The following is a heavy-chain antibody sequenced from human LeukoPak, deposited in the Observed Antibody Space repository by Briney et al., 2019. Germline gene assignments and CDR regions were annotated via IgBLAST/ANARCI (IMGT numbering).Heavy chain of an antibody. J-gene: IGHJ4*02. V-gene: IGHV4-34*01. D-gene: IGHD5-24*01. Sequence: SETLSLTCAVYGGSFSGYYWSWIRQPPGKGLEWIGEINHSGSTNYNPSPKSRVTISVDTSKNQLSLKLSSVTAADTAVYYCARAGRWLQMAFDYWGQGTLVTVSS. CDR2: INHSGST. CDR1: GGSFSGYY. CDR3: ARAGRWLQMAFDY.